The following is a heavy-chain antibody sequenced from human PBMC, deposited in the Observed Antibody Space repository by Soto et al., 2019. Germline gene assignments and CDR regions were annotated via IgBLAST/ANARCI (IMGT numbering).Heavy chain of an antibody. D-gene: IGHD3-16*01. J-gene: IGHJ6*02. V-gene: IGHV3-49*03. CDR2: IRSKAYGGTT. Sequence: GGSLRLSCTASGFTFGDYAMSWFRQAPGKGLEWVGFIRSKAYGGTTEYAASVKGRFTISRDDSKSISYLQMNSLKTEDTAVYYCTSTGGVPDYYYYYGMDVWGLGTTVSVSS. CDR3: TSTGGVPDYYYYYGMDV. CDR1: GFTFGDYA.